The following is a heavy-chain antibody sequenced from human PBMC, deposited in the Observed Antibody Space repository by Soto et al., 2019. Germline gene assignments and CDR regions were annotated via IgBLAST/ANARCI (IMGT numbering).Heavy chain of an antibody. CDR1: GYPVTAYY. V-gene: IGHV1-2*02. D-gene: IGHD3-3*01. CDR3: ARGGGVGVAGSAAFDM. CDR2: INPATGAA. J-gene: IGHJ3*02. Sequence: QLHLVQSGAVVKKPGASVTVSYSASGYPVTAYYMHWVRQAPGRGLEWMGGINPATGAAKYTQTFQGRVTMTRDTSTSTVFMELGGLTSEDTAVFYCARGGGVGVAGSAAFDMWGQGTLVTVSS.